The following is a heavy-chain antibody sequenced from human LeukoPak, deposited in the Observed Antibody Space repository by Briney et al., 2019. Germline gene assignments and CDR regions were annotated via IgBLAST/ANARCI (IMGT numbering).Heavy chain of an antibody. CDR1: GYSFTSYW. J-gene: IGHJ4*02. Sequence: GESLKISCKGSGYSFTSYWIGLVRQMPGKGLEWRGIIYPGDSDIRYSPSFQGQVTISADNSISTAYLQWSSLKASDTAMYYCARLVPTDYGGTGPFDYWGQGTLVTVSS. CDR2: IYPGDSDI. CDR3: ARLVPTDYGGTGPFDY. V-gene: IGHV5-51*01. D-gene: IGHD4-17*01.